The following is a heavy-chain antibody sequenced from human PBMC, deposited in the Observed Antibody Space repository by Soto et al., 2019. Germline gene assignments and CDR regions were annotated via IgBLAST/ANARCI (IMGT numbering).Heavy chain of an antibody. CDR1: GFTFSSYS. CDR2: ISSSSSYI. D-gene: IGHD6-19*01. CDR3: AREGQWLDRTGEHDAFDI. Sequence: EVQLVESGGGLVKPGGSLRLSCAASGFTFSSYSMNWVRQAPGKGLEWVSSISSSSSYIYYADPVKGRFTISRDNAKNSLYLQMNSLRAEDTAVYYCAREGQWLDRTGEHDAFDIWGQGTMVTVSS. V-gene: IGHV3-21*01. J-gene: IGHJ3*02.